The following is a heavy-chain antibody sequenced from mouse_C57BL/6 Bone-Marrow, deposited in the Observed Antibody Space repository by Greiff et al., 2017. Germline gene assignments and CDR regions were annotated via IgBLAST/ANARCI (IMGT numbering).Heavy chain of an antibody. D-gene: IGHD1-1*01. V-gene: IGHV1-64*01. Sequence: VQLQQPGAELVKPGASVKLSCKASGYTFTSYWMHWVKQRPGQGLEWIGMIHPNSGSTNYNEKFKGKATLTVDKSSSTAYMQLSSLTSEDSAVYYCASTTVVPFDYWGQGTTLTVSS. CDR3: ASTTVVPFDY. CDR2: IHPNSGST. J-gene: IGHJ2*01. CDR1: GYTFTSYW.